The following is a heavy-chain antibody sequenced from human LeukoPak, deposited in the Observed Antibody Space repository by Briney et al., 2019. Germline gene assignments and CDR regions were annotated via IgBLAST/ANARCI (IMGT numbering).Heavy chain of an antibody. V-gene: IGHV3-11*06. CDR2: ISSSSSYT. CDR1: GFTFSDYY. J-gene: IGHJ4*02. CDR3: ASGRYSNYFDY. Sequence: GGSLRLSCAASGFTFSDYYMSWIRHAPGKGLEWVSYISSSSSYTNYADSVKGRFTISRDNAKNSLYLQMNSLRAEDTAVYYCASGRYSNYFDYWGQGTLVTVSS. D-gene: IGHD4-11*01.